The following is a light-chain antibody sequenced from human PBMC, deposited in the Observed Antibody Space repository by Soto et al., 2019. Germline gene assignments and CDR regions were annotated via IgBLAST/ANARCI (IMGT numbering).Light chain of an antibody. Sequence: QSALAQPRSVSGSPGQSVTISCTGTSSDVGGFNSVSWYQQHPGKAPKLTIYDVNKRPSGVPDRFSGSKSGSTASLTTSGLQAEDEADYYCCSYAGSYAYAFANGTKVTVL. CDR3: CSYAGSYAYA. V-gene: IGLV2-11*01. CDR1: SSDVGGFNS. J-gene: IGLJ1*01. CDR2: DVN.